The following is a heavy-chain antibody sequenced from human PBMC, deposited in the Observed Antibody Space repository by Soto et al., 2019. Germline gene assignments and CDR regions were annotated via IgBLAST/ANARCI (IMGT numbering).Heavy chain of an antibody. V-gene: IGHV4-39*01. J-gene: IGHJ4*02. Sequence: LSLTCTVSRGSIRSGTNYWAWIRQPPGKGLEWIANIYYSGSTFYNPSLKSRVTISLDTSKNQFSLKLRSVTAADTAVYYCARHEAGWYFDSWGQGTLVTVSS. D-gene: IGHD6-25*01. CDR3: ARHEAGWYFDS. CDR1: RGSIRSGTNY. CDR2: IYYSGST.